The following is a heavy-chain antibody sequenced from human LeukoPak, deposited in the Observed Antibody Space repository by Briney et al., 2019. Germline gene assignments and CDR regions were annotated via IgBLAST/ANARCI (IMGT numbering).Heavy chain of an antibody. CDR1: GGSISSYY. CDR2: IYYSGST. V-gene: IGHV4-59*01. Sequence: PSETLSLTCTVSGGSISSYYWSWIRQPTGKGLEWIGHIYYSGSTNYNPSLKSRVTISVDTSKNQFSLKLSSVTAADTAVYYCARETVTTSEDYYGMDVWGQGTTVTVSS. J-gene: IGHJ6*02. D-gene: IGHD4-17*01. CDR3: ARETVTTSEDYYGMDV.